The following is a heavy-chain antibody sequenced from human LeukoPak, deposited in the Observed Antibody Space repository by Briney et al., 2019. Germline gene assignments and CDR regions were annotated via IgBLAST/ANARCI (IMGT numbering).Heavy chain of an antibody. J-gene: IGHJ4*02. CDR3: ARGGSMVPY. Sequence: PGGSLRLSCEASGFTFSSYEMNWVRQAPGKGLEWVSYISSSGSTIYYADSAKGRFTISRDNAKNSLYLQMNSLRAEGTAVYYCARGGSMVPYWGQGTLVTVSS. V-gene: IGHV3-48*03. CDR1: GFTFSSYE. CDR2: ISSSGSTI. D-gene: IGHD3-10*01.